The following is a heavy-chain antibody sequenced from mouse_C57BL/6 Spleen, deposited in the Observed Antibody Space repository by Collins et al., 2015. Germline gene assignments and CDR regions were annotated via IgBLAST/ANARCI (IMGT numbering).Heavy chain of an antibody. CDR3: ARGYYGSIY. Sequence: QVQLQQPGAELVRPGTSVKLSCKASGYTXTSYWMHWVKQRPGQGLEWIGVIDPSDSYTNYNQKFKGKATLTVDTSSSTAYMQLSSLTSEDSAVYYCARGYYGSIYWGQGTTLTVSS. CDR1: GYTXTSYW. J-gene: IGHJ2*01. D-gene: IGHD1-1*01. V-gene: IGHV1-59*01. CDR2: IDPSDSYT.